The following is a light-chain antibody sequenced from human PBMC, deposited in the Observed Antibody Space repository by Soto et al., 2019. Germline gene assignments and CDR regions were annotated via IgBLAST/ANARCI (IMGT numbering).Light chain of an antibody. J-gene: IGKJ4*01. CDR1: QSVKSAY. CDR2: GAS. Sequence: EIAMPQSPCHPSLYPVERPTLSFRASQSVKSAYLAWYRQKPGQAPRLLIYGASNRAAGIPDRFSGSGSGTDCTRTSSRLQPEGFAVYYCQRYAVSPPRRIFGGGNKVEIK. V-gene: IGKV3-20*01. CDR3: QRYAVSPPRRI.